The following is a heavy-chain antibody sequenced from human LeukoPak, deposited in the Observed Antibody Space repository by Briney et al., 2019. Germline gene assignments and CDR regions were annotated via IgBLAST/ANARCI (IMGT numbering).Heavy chain of an antibody. CDR3: ATLRIGFDP. Sequence: GGSLRLSCAASGFNFNDYYMTWIRQAPGKGLEWLSFITSGGITTSYADSVRGRFTISRDNANNFLFLQMNDLRADDTAVYFCATLRIGFDPWGQGTLVTVAS. V-gene: IGHV3-11*04. CDR1: GFNFNDYY. CDR2: ITSGGITT. J-gene: IGHJ5*02. D-gene: IGHD2-21*01.